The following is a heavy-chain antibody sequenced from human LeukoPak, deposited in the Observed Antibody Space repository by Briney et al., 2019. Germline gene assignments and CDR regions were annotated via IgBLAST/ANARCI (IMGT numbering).Heavy chain of an antibody. J-gene: IGHJ4*02. D-gene: IGHD3-9*01. CDR2: IYYSGST. CDR3: ARGSGRILTGLIDY. Sequence: SETLSLTCTVSGGSISTYYWSWIRQPPGKGLEWIGYIYYSGSTNYNPSLRSRVTISVDTSKNQFSLKLSAVTAADTAVYYCARGSGRILTGLIDYWGQGTLVTVSS. CDR1: GGSISTYY. V-gene: IGHV4-59*08.